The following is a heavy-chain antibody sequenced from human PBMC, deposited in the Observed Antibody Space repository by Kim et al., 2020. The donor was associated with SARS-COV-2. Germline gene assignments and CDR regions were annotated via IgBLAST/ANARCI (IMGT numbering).Heavy chain of an antibody. Sequence: NHNPSLSSRVTIAVYTSKNQFSLKLSSVTAADTAVYYCAGTARGANFDYWGRGALVTVSS. D-gene: IGHD1-26*01. V-gene: IGHV4-4*09. CDR3: AGTARGANFDY. J-gene: IGHJ4*02.